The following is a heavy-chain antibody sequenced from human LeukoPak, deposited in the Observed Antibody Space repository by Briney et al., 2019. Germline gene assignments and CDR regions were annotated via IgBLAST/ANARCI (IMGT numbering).Heavy chain of an antibody. D-gene: IGHD3-10*01. J-gene: IGHJ4*02. CDR2: INHSGST. CDR3: ARRSSGSYYNLFDY. CDR1: GFTFSSYA. V-gene: IGHV4-34*08. Sequence: GSLRLSCVASGFTFSSYAMSWIRQPPGKGLEWIGEINHSGSTNYNPSLKSRVTISVDTSKNQFSLKLSSVTAADTAVYYCARRSSGSYYNLFDYWGQGTLVTVSS.